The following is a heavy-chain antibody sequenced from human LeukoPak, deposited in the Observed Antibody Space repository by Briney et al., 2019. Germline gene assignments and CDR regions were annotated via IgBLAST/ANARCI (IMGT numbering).Heavy chain of an antibody. V-gene: IGHV4-39*01. Sequence: SETLSLTCTVSGGSISSSSYYWGWIRQPPGKGLEWIGSIYYSGSTYYNPSLKSRVTISVDTSKNQFSLKLSSVTAADTAVYYCARMSSSWYAGFDYWGQGTLVTASS. CDR2: IYYSGST. CDR1: GGSISSSSYY. CDR3: ARMSSSWYAGFDY. J-gene: IGHJ4*02. D-gene: IGHD6-13*01.